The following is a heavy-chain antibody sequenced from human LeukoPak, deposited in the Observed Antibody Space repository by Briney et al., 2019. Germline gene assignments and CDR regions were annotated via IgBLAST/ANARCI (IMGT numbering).Heavy chain of an antibody. J-gene: IGHJ5*02. CDR3: ARVTDDILTGYYHRFNWFDP. CDR1: GGSISGYF. V-gene: IGHV4-4*07. Sequence: SETLSLTCTVSGGSISGYFWSWIRQPAGKGLEWIGRIYSSGSNDYNPSLKSRVTMSVDTSKNQFSLKLSSVTAADTAVYYCARVTDDILTGYYHRFNWFDPWGQGTLVTVSS. CDR2: IYSSGSN. D-gene: IGHD3-9*01.